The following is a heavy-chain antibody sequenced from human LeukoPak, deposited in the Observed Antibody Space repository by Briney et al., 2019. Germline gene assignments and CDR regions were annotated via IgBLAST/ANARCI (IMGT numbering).Heavy chain of an antibody. CDR2: ISGSGAST. D-gene: IGHD2-21*02. V-gene: IGHV3-23*01. Sequence: AGGSLRLSCAASGFTFSSYAMSWVRQAPGKGLEWVSVISGSGASTYSADSVKGRFTISRDNAKNSLYLQMNSLRDEDTAVYYCARVVTFDYWGQGTLVTVSS. J-gene: IGHJ4*02. CDR1: GFTFSSYA. CDR3: ARVVTFDY.